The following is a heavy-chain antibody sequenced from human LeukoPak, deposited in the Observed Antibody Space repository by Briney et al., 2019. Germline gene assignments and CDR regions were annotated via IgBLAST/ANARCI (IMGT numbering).Heavy chain of an antibody. V-gene: IGHV4-59*01. Sequence: SETLSLTCTVSGGSISSYYWSCIRQPPGKGLEWIGYIYYSGSTNYNPSLKSRVTISVDTSKNQFSLKLSSVTAADTAVYYCARSDFYGSGPYYMDVWGQGTTVTVS. CDR3: ARSDFYGSGPYYMDV. CDR1: GGSISSYY. D-gene: IGHD3-10*01. CDR2: IYYSGST. J-gene: IGHJ6*03.